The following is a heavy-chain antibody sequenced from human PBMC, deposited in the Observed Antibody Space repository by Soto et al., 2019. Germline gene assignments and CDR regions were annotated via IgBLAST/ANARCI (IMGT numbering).Heavy chain of an antibody. V-gene: IGHV4-31*03. D-gene: IGHD2-2*01. CDR3: ARAPIVVVPAAMPGWFDP. CDR2: IYYSGST. Sequence: SETLSLTCTVSGVSISSGGYYWSWIRQHPGKGLEWIGYIYYSGSTYYNPSLKSRVTISVDTSKNQFSLKLSSVTAADTAVYYCARAPIVVVPAAMPGWFDPWGQGTLVTVSS. J-gene: IGHJ5*02. CDR1: GVSISSGGYY.